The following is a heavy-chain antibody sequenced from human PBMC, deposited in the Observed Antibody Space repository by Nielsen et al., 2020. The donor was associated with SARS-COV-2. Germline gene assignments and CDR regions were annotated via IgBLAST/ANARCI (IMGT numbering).Heavy chain of an antibody. CDR1: GFTLSDSA. V-gene: IGHV3-73*01. D-gene: IGHD6-13*01. Sequence: GESLKISCAASGFTLSDSAMHWVRQASGKGLEWVGRIRSKANNYATSYTAPVKGRFTISRDDSKNTAYLQMNSLRTEDTAIYHCTRVNPISGSWFDAFDIWGQGTLVTVSS. CDR2: IRSKANNYAT. J-gene: IGHJ3*02. CDR3: TRVNPISGSWFDAFDI.